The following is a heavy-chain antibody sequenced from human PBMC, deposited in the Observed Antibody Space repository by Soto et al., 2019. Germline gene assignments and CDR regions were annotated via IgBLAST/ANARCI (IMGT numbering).Heavy chain of an antibody. CDR1: SASIYSRNW. CDR2: IYHSGST. CDR3: ARAKWDSSGWGRISYYYYGMDV. V-gene: IGHV4-4*02. Sequence: TQTITCAFASASIYSRNWWSGFRQHPGKALEWIGEIYHSGSTNYNPSLKSRVTISVDKSKNQFSLKLSSVTAADTAVYYCARAKWDSSGWGRISYYYYGMDVWGQGTTVT. J-gene: IGHJ6*02. D-gene: IGHD6-19*01.